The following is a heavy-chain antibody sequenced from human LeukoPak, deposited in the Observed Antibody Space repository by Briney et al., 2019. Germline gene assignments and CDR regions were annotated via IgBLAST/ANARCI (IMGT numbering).Heavy chain of an antibody. CDR1: GGSFSGYY. CDR2: INHSGST. D-gene: IGHD3-10*01. Sequence: TSETLSLTCAVYGGSFSGYYWSWIRQPPGKGLEWIGEINHSGSTNYNPSLKSRVTISVDTSKNQFSLKLSSVTAADTAVYYCARAPPGGFDYWGQGTLVTVSS. V-gene: IGHV4-34*01. CDR3: ARAPPGGFDY. J-gene: IGHJ4*02.